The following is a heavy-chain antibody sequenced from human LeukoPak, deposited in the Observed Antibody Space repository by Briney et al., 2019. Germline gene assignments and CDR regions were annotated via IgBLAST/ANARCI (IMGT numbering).Heavy chain of an antibody. J-gene: IGHJ4*02. CDR3: ARQSPSDSSSWYSEFDY. V-gene: IGHV5-51*01. Sequence: GESLKISCRGSGYSFTSYWIGWVRQMPGKGLEWMGIIYPGDSDTRYSPSFQGQVTISADKSISTAYLQWSSLKASDTAMYYCARQSPSDSSSWYSEFDYWGQGTLVTVSS. CDR2: IYPGDSDT. D-gene: IGHD6-13*01. CDR1: GYSFTSYW.